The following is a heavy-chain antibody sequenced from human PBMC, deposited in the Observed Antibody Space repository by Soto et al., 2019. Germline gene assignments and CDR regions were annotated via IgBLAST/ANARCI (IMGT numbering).Heavy chain of an antibody. CDR2: IYYSGST. CDR3: ARVNYYGSGSYYPYYYGMDV. CDR1: GGSISSYY. V-gene: IGHV4-59*01. Sequence: SETLSLTCTVSGGSISSYYWSWIRQPPGKGLEWIGYIYYSGSTNYNPSLKSRVTISVDTSKNQFSLKLSSVTAADTAVYYCARVNYYGSGSYYPYYYGMDVWGQGTTVTVSS. D-gene: IGHD3-10*01. J-gene: IGHJ6*02.